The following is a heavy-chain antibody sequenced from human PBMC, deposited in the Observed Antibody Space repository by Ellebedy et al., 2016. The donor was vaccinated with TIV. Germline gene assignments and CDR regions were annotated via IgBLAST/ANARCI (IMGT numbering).Heavy chain of an antibody. V-gene: IGHV4-31*03. CDR3: ARAGSNYFTH. CDR2: IHYSGST. J-gene: IGHJ4*02. Sequence: MPSETLSLTCTVSGGSISSGGYSWSWIRQLPGKGLEWIGYIHYSGSTYYNPSLKSRLTMSEDKSKNQFSLKLSSVTAADTAVYHCARAGSNYFTHWGQGTLVTVSS. D-gene: IGHD4-11*01. CDR1: GGSISSGGYS.